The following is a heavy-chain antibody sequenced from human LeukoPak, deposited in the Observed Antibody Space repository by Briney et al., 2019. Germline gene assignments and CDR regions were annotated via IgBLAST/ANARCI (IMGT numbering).Heavy chain of an antibody. D-gene: IGHD7-27*01. Sequence: PGGSLRLSCAASGFTFSNFWMTWVRQAPGKGLEWVASIQKDGSQKYYLESVKGRFTISRDNTKNSLYLHMSSLRADDTAVYFCATGAGYFDYWGQGTLVTVSS. CDR1: GFTFSNFW. V-gene: IGHV3-7*01. CDR3: ATGAGYFDY. CDR2: IQKDGSQK. J-gene: IGHJ4*02.